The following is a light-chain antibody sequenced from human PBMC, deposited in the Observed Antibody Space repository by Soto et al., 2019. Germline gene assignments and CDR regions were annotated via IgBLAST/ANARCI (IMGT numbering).Light chain of an antibody. CDR2: DAS. CDR3: QQRSNWPPIT. V-gene: IGKV3-11*01. Sequence: EIVLRQSPATLSLSPGERATLSCIASQSVSRYLAWYQQKPGQAPRLLIYDASNRATGIPARFSGSGSGTDFTLTISSLEPEDFAVYYCQQRSNWPPITFGQGTLLEIK. J-gene: IGKJ5*01. CDR1: QSVSRY.